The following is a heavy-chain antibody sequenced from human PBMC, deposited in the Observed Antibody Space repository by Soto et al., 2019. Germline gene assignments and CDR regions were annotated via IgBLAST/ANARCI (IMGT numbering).Heavy chain of an antibody. CDR2: TYPGDSDT. J-gene: IGHJ6*02. CDR3: ARHRASIAALKGVYYYGMDV. V-gene: IGHV5-51*01. Sequence: PGESLKISCKGSGYSFTSYWIGWVRQMPGKGLEWMGITYPGDSDTRYSPSFQGQVTISADKSISTAYLQWSSLKASDTAMYYCARHRASIAALKGVYYYGMDVWGQGTTVTVSS. D-gene: IGHD6-6*01. CDR1: GYSFTSYW.